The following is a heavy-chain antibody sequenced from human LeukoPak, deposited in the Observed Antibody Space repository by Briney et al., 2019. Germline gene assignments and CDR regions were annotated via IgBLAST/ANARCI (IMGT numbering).Heavy chain of an antibody. V-gene: IGHV4-59*01. CDR1: GGSISSYY. J-gene: IGHJ4*02. CDR2: IFYSGST. D-gene: IGHD3-9*01. Sequence: PSETLSLTCTVSGGSISSYYWSWIRQPPGKGLEWIGYIFYSGSTNYNPSLKRRVTISVDTSKNQFSLQLSSVTAADTAVYFCAGDDILTGYYLFDYWGQGTLVTVSS. CDR3: AGDDILTGYYLFDY.